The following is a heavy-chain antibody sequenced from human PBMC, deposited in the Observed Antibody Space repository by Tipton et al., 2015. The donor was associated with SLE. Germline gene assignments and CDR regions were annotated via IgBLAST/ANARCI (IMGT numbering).Heavy chain of an antibody. CDR2: INHSGST. CDR1: GGSFSGYY. D-gene: IGHD3-22*01. CDR3: ARSGPPTLRDRLLGAFDI. Sequence: TLSLTCAVYGGSFSGYYWSWIRQPPGKGLEWIGEINHSGSTNYNPSLKSRVTISVDTSKNQFSLKLSSVTAADAAVYYCARSGPPTLRDRLLGAFDIWGQGTLVTVSS. J-gene: IGHJ3*02. V-gene: IGHV4-34*01.